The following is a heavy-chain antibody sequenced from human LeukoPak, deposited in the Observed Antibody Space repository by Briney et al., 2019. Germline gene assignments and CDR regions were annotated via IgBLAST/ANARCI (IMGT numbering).Heavy chain of an antibody. CDR3: AAARQWFDP. D-gene: IGHD6-6*01. J-gene: IGHJ5*02. CDR1: GGSFSGYY. Sequence: SETLSLTCAVYGGSFSGYYWSWIRQPPGKGLEWIGEINHSGSTSYNPSLKSRVTISVDTSKNQFSLKLSSVTAADTAVYYCAAARQWFDPWGQGTLVTVSS. CDR2: INHSGST. V-gene: IGHV4-34*01.